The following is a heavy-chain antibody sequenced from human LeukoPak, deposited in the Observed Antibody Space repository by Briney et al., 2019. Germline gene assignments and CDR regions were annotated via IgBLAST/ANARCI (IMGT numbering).Heavy chain of an antibody. CDR3: AREVVGTTSEFDY. V-gene: IGHV3-48*03. D-gene: IGHD1-26*01. J-gene: IGHJ4*02. CDR2: ISSSGSTI. CDR1: GFTFSSYE. Sequence: GGSLRLSCAASGFTFSSYEMNWVRQAPGKGLEWISYISSSGSTIYYADSVKGRFTISRDNAKSSLYLQMNSLRAEDTAVYYCAREVVGTTSEFDYWGQGTLVTVFS.